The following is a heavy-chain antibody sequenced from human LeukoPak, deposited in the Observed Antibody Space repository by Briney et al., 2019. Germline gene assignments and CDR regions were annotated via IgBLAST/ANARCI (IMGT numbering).Heavy chain of an antibody. CDR3: ARGQLVREPWFDP. Sequence: PGGSLRLSCAASGFAFSTYWMHWVRQAPGKGPVWVSRISPDGRDTIYADSVKGRFTMSRDNDKNTLYLQMNSLRAEDTAVYYCARGQLVREPWFDPWGQGTLVTVSS. D-gene: IGHD6-13*01. CDR1: GFAFSTYW. CDR2: ISPDGRDT. V-gene: IGHV3-74*01. J-gene: IGHJ5*02.